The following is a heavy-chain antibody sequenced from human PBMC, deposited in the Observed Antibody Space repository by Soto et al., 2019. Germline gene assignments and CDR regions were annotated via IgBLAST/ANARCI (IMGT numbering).Heavy chain of an antibody. J-gene: IGHJ6*02. CDR2: IIPIFGTA. V-gene: IGHV1-69*13. CDR3: ASGGCDNLSDYCYYDGMDV. D-gene: IGHD1-20*01. Sequence: ASVKVSCKASGGTFSSYAISWVRQAPGQGLEWMGGIIPIFGTANYAQKFQGRVTITADESTSTAYMELSSLRSEDTAVYYCASGGCDNLSDYCYYDGMDVWGQGTMVTVSS. CDR1: GGTFSSYA.